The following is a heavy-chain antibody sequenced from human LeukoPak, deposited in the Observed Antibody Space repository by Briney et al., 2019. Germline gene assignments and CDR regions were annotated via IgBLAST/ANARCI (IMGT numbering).Heavy chain of an antibody. D-gene: IGHD1-14*01. CDR1: MDSVSSTNVG. Sequence: SQTLSLTCAISMDSVSSTNVGWHWVRQSPPSGLEWLGRTYYKSQVYNDYADSVKGRITITRFTYNNQFSLQLSSLTPDDTAVYYCARGTAFDIWGQGTMVTVSS. V-gene: IGHV6-1*01. CDR2: TYYKSQVYN. CDR3: ARGTAFDI. J-gene: IGHJ3*02.